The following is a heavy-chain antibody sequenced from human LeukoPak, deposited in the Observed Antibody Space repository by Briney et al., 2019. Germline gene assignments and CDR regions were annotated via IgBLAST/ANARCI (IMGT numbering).Heavy chain of an antibody. CDR1: GFSFDTYS. CDR2: ISAASHGI. J-gene: IGHJ4*02. CDR3: ARDLVVVTGISDY. V-gene: IGHV3-48*04. D-gene: IGHD2-21*02. Sequence: GGSLRLSCVASGFSFDTYSMTWIRQAPGKGLEWISHISAASHGIYYAVSVKGRFTISRDNAKNSLYLQMNSLRAEDTAVYYCARDLVVVTGISDYWGQGTLVTVSS.